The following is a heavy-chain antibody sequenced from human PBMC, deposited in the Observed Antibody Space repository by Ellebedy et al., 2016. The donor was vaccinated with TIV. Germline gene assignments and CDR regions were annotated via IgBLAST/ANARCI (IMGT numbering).Heavy chain of an antibody. Sequence: GESLKISCAASGFTFSSYDMHWVRQGTGKGLEWVSAIGTAGDTYYPGSVKGRLTISRENAKNSLYLQITSLRAEDTAVYYWARVRFGDTAVDYWGQGTLVTVSS. D-gene: IGHD2-21*01. V-gene: IGHV3-13*01. J-gene: IGHJ4*03. CDR2: IGTAGDT. CDR3: ARVRFGDTAVDY. CDR1: GFTFSSYD.